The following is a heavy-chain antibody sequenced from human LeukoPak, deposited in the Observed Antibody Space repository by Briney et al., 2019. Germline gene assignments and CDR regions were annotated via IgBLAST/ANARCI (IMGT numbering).Heavy chain of an antibody. CDR1: GGSFSGYY. V-gene: IGHV4-34*01. Sequence: SETLSLTCAVYGGSFSGYYWSWIRQPPGKGLEWIGEINHSGSTNYNPSLKSRVTISVDTSKNQFSLKLSSVTAADTAVYYCAREFGSYSNAFDIWGQGTMVTVSS. D-gene: IGHD1-26*01. CDR3: AREFGSYSNAFDI. CDR2: INHSGST. J-gene: IGHJ3*02.